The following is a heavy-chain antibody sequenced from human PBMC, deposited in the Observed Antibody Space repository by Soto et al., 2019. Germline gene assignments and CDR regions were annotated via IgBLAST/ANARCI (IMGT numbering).Heavy chain of an antibody. J-gene: IGHJ4*02. V-gene: IGHV3-74*01. CDR2: TDGDETER. CDR1: GFTFRNYW. CDR3: ARYFTPAFTPGDDFDY. D-gene: IGHD2-15*01. Sequence: EVQLVESGGGLVQPGGSLKLSCAASGFTFRNYWMHWVRQAPGKGLVWVSRTDGDETERSYADFAEGRFTISRDNARNTVYLQMNSLTAEDTAVYYCARYFTPAFTPGDDFDYWGRGTLVTVSS.